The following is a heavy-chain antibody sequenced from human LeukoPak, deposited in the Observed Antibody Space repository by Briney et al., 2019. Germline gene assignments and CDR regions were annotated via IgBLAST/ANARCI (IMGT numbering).Heavy chain of an antibody. V-gene: IGHV4-38-2*02. CDR2: IYHSGST. D-gene: IGHD3-22*01. Sequence: PSETLSLTCTVSGYSISSGYYWGWIRQPPGKGLEWIGSIYHSGSTYYNPSLKSRVTISVDTSKNHFSLKLSSVTAADTAVYYCTRGSIAYYYMDVWGKGTTVTISS. CDR3: TRGSIAYYYMDV. CDR1: GYSISSGYY. J-gene: IGHJ6*03.